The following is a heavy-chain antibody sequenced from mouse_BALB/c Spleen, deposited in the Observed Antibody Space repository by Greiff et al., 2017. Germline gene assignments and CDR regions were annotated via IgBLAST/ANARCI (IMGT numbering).Heavy chain of an antibody. CDR1: GFTFSSYA. D-gene: IGHD2-10*02. J-gene: IGHJ2*01. CDR2: ISSGGST. V-gene: IGHV5-6-5*01. Sequence: DVHLVESGGGLVKPGGSLKLSCAASGFTFSSYAMSWVRQTPEKRLEWVASISSGGSTYYPDSVKGRFTISRDNARNILYLQMSSLRSEDTAMYYCAREYGYWGQGTTLTVSS. CDR3: AREYGY.